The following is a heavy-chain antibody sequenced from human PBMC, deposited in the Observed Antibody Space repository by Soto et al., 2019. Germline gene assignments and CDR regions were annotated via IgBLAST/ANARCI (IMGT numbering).Heavy chain of an antibody. D-gene: IGHD3-10*01. Sequence: SETLSLTCTVSGGSICNYYWSWIRQPPGKGLEWIGYMYYGGNTNYNPSLESRVTISRDRSKNTVFLQMDSLRIDDTAVYYCAKGAVLGSGSYYNPSAYLDYWGQGTLVTVSS. V-gene: IGHV4-59*01. CDR3: AKGAVLGSGSYYNPSAYLDY. J-gene: IGHJ4*02. CDR2: MYYGGNT. CDR1: GGSICNYY.